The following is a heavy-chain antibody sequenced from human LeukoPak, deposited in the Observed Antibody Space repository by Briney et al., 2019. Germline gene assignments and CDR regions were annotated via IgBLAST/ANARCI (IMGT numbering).Heavy chain of an antibody. CDR1: GYTFTGYY. V-gene: IGHV1-2*02. CDR3: AKYCSSTSCPLGAFDI. Sequence: ASVKVSCKASGYTFTGYYMHWVRQAPGQGLEWMGWINPNSGGTNYAQKFQGRVTMTRDTSISTAYMEPSRLRSDDTAVYYCAKYCSSTSCPLGAFDIWGQGTMVTVS. D-gene: IGHD2-2*01. CDR2: INPNSGGT. J-gene: IGHJ3*02.